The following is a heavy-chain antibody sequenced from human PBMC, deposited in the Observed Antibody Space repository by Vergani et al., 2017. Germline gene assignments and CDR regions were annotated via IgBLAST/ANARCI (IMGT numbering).Heavy chain of an antibody. J-gene: IGHJ4*02. CDR2: FDPEDGET. CDR3: ATGPPTSIAVGAFDY. V-gene: IGHV1-24*01. CDR1: GYTLTELS. D-gene: IGHD6-19*01. Sequence: QVQLVQSGAEVKKPGASVKVSCKVSGYTLTELSMHWVRQAPGKGLEWMGGFDPEDGETIYAQKFQGRVTITEDTSTDTAYMELSSLRSEDPAVYYCATGPPTSIAVGAFDYWGQAPLLTVSS.